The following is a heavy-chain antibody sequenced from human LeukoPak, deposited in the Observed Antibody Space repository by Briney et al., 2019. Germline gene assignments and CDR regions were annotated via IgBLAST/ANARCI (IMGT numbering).Heavy chain of an antibody. Sequence: ASVKVACKAYGYTLTGYYMHWVRQAPGQGLEWMGRINPNSGGTNYAQKFQGRVTMTRDTSISTAHMELSRLRSDDTAVYYCAVLPLRGVIIVTDYWGQGTLVTVSS. V-gene: IGHV1-2*06. CDR3: AVLPLRGVIIVTDY. CDR2: INPNSGGT. J-gene: IGHJ4*02. D-gene: IGHD3-10*01. CDR1: GYTLTGYY.